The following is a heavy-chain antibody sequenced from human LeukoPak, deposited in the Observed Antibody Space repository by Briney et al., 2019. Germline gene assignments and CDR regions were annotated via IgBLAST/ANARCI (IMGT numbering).Heavy chain of an antibody. D-gene: IGHD2-2*01. V-gene: IGHV1-2*06. CDR3: AFFSAAMTPSLGAFDI. CDR2: INPNSGGT. J-gene: IGHJ3*02. CDR1: GYTFTGYY. Sequence: ASVKVSCKASGYTFTGYYMHWVRRAPGQGLEWMGRINPNSGGTNYAQKFQGRVTMTRDTYISTAYMELSRLRSDDTAVYYCAFFSAAMTPSLGAFDIWGQGTMVTVSS.